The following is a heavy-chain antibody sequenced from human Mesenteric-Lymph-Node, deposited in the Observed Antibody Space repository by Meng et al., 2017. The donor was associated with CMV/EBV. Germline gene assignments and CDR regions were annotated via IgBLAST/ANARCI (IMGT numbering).Heavy chain of an antibody. CDR2: ISGSGGST. J-gene: IGHJ6*02. CDR1: GFTSSSYA. D-gene: IGHD1-14*01. Sequence: GGSLRPSCPPLGFTSSSYAMSWVRQAPGKGLEWVSAISGSGGSTYYADSVKGRFTISRDNSKNPLYLQMNSLRAEDTAVYYCAKDPGGSPAAGIYYYGMDVWGQGTTVTVSS. CDR3: AKDPGGSPAAGIYYYGMDV. V-gene: IGHV3-23*01.